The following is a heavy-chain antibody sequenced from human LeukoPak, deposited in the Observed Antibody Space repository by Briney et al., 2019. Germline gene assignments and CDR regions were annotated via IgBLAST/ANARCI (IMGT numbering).Heavy chain of an antibody. CDR3: AREGLAAAENPD. Sequence: TPGGFLRLSCAASGFTFSSYAMSWIRQPPGKGLEWIGSIYYSGSTYYNPSLKSRVTISVDTSKNQFSLKLSSVTAADTAVYYCAREGLAAAENPDWGQGTLVTVSS. V-gene: IGHV4-39*07. CDR1: GFTFSSYA. J-gene: IGHJ4*02. CDR2: IYYSGST. D-gene: IGHD6-13*01.